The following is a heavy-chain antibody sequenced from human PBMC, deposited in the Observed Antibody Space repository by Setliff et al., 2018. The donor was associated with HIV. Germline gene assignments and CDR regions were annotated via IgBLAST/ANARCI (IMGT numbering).Heavy chain of an antibody. CDR1: GGPFATYA. CDR3: AREVREYRHFDKTYYTYMDV. V-gene: IGHV1-69*06. J-gene: IGHJ6*04. CDR2: IVPIFGPG. Sequence: SVKVSCKASGGPFATYAINCVRQAPGQGLEWMGRIVPIFGPGDYAQNFEGRITIMADRSTTTVHMELSGLTSDDTAMYYCAREVREYRHFDKTYYTYMDVWGKGTTVTVSS. D-gene: IGHD3-3*01.